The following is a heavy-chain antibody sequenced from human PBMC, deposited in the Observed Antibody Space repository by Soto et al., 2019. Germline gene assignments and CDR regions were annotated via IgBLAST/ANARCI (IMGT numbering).Heavy chain of an antibody. V-gene: IGHV1-46*01. CDR1: GYTFTSYY. CDR3: ARAGHYYDSSGYLDY. Sequence: VASVKVSCKASGYTFTSYYMHWVRQAPGQGLEWMGIINPSGGSTSYAQKFQGRVTMTRDTSTSTVYMELSSLRSEDTAVYYCARAGHYYDSSGYLDYWGQGTLVTVSS. CDR2: INPSGGST. D-gene: IGHD3-22*01. J-gene: IGHJ4*02.